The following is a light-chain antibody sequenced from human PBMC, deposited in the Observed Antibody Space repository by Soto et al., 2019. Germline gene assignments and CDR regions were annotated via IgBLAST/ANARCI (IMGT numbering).Light chain of an antibody. Sequence: EIVLTQSPDTLSLSPGERATLSCRASQSVSSSFLAWYHQKPVQAPRLLIYRASSRATGIPDRFTGSGSGTDFTLTISRLEPEDFAVYYCQQYESSPLTFGGGTKVEIK. CDR1: QSVSSSF. J-gene: IGKJ4*01. CDR3: QQYESSPLT. CDR2: RAS. V-gene: IGKV3-20*01.